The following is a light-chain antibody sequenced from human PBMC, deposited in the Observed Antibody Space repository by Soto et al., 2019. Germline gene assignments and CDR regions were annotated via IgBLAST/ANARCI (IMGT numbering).Light chain of an antibody. CDR1: QGINTW. CDR2: AAS. V-gene: IGKV1-12*01. J-gene: IGKJ3*01. Sequence: DIQMTQSPSSVSASVGDRVTITCRASQGINTWLAWYQQKPGKAPKLLIYAASTLERGVPSRFSGSGSGTDFTLTISSLQPEDFATYYCHQASDFPLTFVPGTKVDIK. CDR3: HQASDFPLT.